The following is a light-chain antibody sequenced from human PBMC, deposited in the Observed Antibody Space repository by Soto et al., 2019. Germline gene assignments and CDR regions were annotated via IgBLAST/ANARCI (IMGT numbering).Light chain of an antibody. J-gene: IGKJ1*01. Sequence: ELLLTQSPATLSLSRGERATLSCRASQSIGLAIAWYQHKPGQAPRLVISGASSRTSGIPDRFSASGSGTDFTLTISRLENEDFAVYYCQQYTGATLTFGQGTKVDIK. V-gene: IGKV3-20*01. CDR3: QQYTGATLT. CDR2: GAS. CDR1: QSIGLA.